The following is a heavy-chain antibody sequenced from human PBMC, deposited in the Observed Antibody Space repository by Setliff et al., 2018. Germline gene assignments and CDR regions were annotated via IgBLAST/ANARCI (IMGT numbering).Heavy chain of an antibody. D-gene: IGHD3-22*01. CDR1: GYTFTSYY. CDR3: ARDPNYYDSSGQLLGDSFES. J-gene: IGHJ3*02. CDR2: INPSGGST. Sequence: ASVKVSCKASGYTFTSYYMHWVRQAPGQGLEWMGIINPSGGSTSYAQKFQGRVTMTRDTSTSTVYMELSSLRSEDTAGYYCARDPNYYDSSGQLLGDSFESWGQGTMVTVSS. V-gene: IGHV1-46*01.